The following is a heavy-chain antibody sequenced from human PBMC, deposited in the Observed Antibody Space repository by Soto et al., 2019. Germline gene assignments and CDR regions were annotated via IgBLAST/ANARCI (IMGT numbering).Heavy chain of an antibody. Sequence: ASVKVSCKASGYTFTSYYMHWVRQAPGQGLEWMGIINPSGGSTSYARKLQGRVTMTRDTSTSTVYMELSSLRSEDTAVYYCAREGLGGDSYDDFDIWGQGTMVTVSS. J-gene: IGHJ3*02. V-gene: IGHV1-46*01. CDR3: AREGLGGDSYDDFDI. CDR2: INPSGGST. CDR1: GYTFTSYY. D-gene: IGHD2-21*02.